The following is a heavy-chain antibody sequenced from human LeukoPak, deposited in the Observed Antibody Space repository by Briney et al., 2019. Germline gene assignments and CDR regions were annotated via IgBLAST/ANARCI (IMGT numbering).Heavy chain of an antibody. CDR1: GYTFTDYH. D-gene: IGHD3-22*01. CDR3: ATSTYYYDSSGYGY. Sequence: GASVKVSCEASGYTFTDYHMHWVRQAPGQGPEWMAWINPNSGGTNYAQKFQGRVTVTRDTSISTAYMELSRLRSDDTAVYYCATSTYYYDSSGYGYWGQGTLVTVSS. J-gene: IGHJ4*02. CDR2: INPNSGGT. V-gene: IGHV1-2*02.